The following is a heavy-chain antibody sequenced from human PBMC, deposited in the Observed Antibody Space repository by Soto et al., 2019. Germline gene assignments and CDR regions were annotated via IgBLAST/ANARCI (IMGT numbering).Heavy chain of an antibody. Sequence: PGGSLRLSCAASGFTFFSYGMHWFRQAPGKGLEWVAVISYDGSNKYYGDSVKGRFTISRDNSKNTLYLQMNSLRADDTAVYYCAKDRAGDIYVAARSGLDYWGQGTLVTVSS. CDR2: ISYDGSNK. D-gene: IGHD3-3*01. CDR1: GFTFFSYG. V-gene: IGHV3-30*18. CDR3: AKDRAGDIYVAARSGLDY. J-gene: IGHJ4*02.